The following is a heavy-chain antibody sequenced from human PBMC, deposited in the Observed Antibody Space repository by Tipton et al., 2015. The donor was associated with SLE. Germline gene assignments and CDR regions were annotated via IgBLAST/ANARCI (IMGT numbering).Heavy chain of an antibody. V-gene: IGHV4-31*11. J-gene: IGHJ4*02. CDR1: GGSFTGYY. Sequence: TLSLTCAVSGGSFTGYYWSWIRQSPGKGLEWIGYIYYSGSTYYNPSLKSRVTISVDTSKNQFSLKLSSVTAADTAVYYCARSPKQPFDYWGQGTLVTVSS. CDR2: IYYSGST. D-gene: IGHD6-13*01. CDR3: ARSPKQPFDY.